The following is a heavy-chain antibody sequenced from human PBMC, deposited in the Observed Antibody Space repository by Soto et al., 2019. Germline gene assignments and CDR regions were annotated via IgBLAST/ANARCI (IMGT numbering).Heavy chain of an antibody. D-gene: IGHD2-21*02. Sequence: HPGGSLRLSCAASGFPFSTFAMNWVRLAPGKGPEWVSAISARGDSTYYADSVRGRFTISRDNSKNALYLMMSNLRPEDTAIYYCAKDLLRSLVTDTFWGQGTLVTVSS. CDR3: AKDLLRSLVTDTF. V-gene: IGHV3-23*01. CDR2: ISARGDST. J-gene: IGHJ4*02. CDR1: GFPFSTFA.